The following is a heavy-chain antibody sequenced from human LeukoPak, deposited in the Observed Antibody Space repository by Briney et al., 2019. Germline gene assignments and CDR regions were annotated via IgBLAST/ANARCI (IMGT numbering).Heavy chain of an antibody. V-gene: IGHV3-53*01. Sequence: PGGSLRLSCAASGFSVNSYCMSWVRQAPGRGLEWVSALSSGDNTHYADSVNGRFTISRDNSKNTLYLQMDSLRAEETAVYYCARNEGSFWGQGTLVTVSS. CDR3: ARNEGSF. J-gene: IGHJ4*02. CDR2: LSSGDNT. CDR1: GFSVNSYC. D-gene: IGHD1-26*01.